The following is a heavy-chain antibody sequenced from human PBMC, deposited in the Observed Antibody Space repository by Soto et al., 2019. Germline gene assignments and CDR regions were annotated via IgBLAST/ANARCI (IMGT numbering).Heavy chain of an antibody. CDR2: ISARGGGP. D-gene: IGHD3-22*01. V-gene: IGHV3-23*01. J-gene: IGHJ4*02. Sequence: GGSKRHSNAASELTIRNFDMSWIRQNPGKGLEWVSAISARGGGPYYRESVRGRFTISRDNSKNTLYLQMNSLRVEDTAVYYCVRRYYYDSSGYYSWGQGTLVTVSS. CDR1: ELTIRNFD. CDR3: VRRYYYDSSGYYS.